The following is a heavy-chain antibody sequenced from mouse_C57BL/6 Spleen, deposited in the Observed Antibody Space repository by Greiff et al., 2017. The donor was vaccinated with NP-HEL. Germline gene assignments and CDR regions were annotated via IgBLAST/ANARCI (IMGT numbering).Heavy chain of an antibody. V-gene: IGHV3-6*01. CDR1: GYSITSGYY. CDR3: ARDYSKGNWYFDV. Sequence: EVKLMESGPGLVKPSQSLSLTCSVTGYSITSGYYWNWIRQFPGNKLEWMGYISYDGSNNYNPSLKNRISITRDTSKNQFFLKLNSVTTEDTATYYCARDYSKGNWYFDVWGTGTTVTVSS. J-gene: IGHJ1*03. D-gene: IGHD2-5*01. CDR2: ISYDGSN.